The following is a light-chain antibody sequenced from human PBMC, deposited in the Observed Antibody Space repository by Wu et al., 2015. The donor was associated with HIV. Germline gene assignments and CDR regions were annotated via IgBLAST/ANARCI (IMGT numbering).Light chain of an antibody. Sequence: EIVLTQSPGTLSLSPGERATLSCRASQSDGYLAWYQQKPGQAPRLLIHGTRNRATGIPDRFSGSGSGTDFTLTISRLEPEDFAVYYCQQRSNWPITFGQGTRLEVK. CDR2: GTR. CDR3: QQRSNWPIT. J-gene: IGKJ5*01. CDR1: QSDGY. V-gene: IGKV3-11*01.